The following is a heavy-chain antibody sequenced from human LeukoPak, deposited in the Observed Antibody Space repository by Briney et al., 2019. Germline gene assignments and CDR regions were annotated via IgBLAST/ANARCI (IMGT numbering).Heavy chain of an antibody. CDR3: ARAGDTTGEYCSSTSCFQFDF. CDR1: GFKFDDYG. V-gene: IGHV3-20*04. J-gene: IGHJ4*02. CDR2: INWNGGST. D-gene: IGHD2-2*01. Sequence: PGGSLRLSCAASGFKFDDYGMSWVRQAPGKGLEWVSDINWNGGSTVYADSVKGRFTISRDNAKNSLYLQMDSLRVEDTALYYCARAGDTTGEYCSSTSCFQFDFWGQGTLVTVSS.